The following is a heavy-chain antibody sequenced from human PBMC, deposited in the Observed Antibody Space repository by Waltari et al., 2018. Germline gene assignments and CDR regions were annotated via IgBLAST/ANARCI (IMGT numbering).Heavy chain of an antibody. CDR1: EFTFRSYA. CDR2: ISYNERNI. V-gene: IGHV3-30*04. J-gene: IGHJ6*02. CDR3: ARDYCDRTNCHGMDV. D-gene: IGHD3-22*01. Sequence: QVQLVESGGGVVKPGRSLRRSCAASEFTFRSYAMHWVRQAPGKGLEWVAVISYNERNIYYVDSVKGRFIISRDNSRKMLYLQMNSLRTEDTAVYYCARDYCDRTNCHGMDVWGQGTTVTVSS.